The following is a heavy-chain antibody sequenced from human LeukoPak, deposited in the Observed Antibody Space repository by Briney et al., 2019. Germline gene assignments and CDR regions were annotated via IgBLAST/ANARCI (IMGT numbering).Heavy chain of an antibody. J-gene: IGHJ4*02. V-gene: IGHV1-18*01. D-gene: IGHD2-2*03. CDR1: GYTFTSYG. Sequence: ASVKVSCKASGYTFTSYGISWVRQAPGQGLEWMGWISAYNGNTNYAQKLQGRVTMTTDTSTSTAYMELRSLRSDDTAVYYCASGYCSSTSCYAPDYWGQGTLVTVSS. CDR2: ISAYNGNT. CDR3: ASGYCSSTSCYAPDY.